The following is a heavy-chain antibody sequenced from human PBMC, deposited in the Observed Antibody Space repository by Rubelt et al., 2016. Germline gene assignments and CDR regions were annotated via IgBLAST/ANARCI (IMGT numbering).Heavy chain of an antibody. CDR3: ARALYEFWSDHPYYYGMDV. D-gene: IGHD3-3*01. J-gene: IGHJ6*02. CDR1: GGSISGYF. Sequence: QVQLQESGPGLVKPSETLSLTCTVSGGSISGYFWSWIRQPPGRGLEWLGCIYYSGSTIYNPSLKSRVAISLGPSKHQFSRRLSPVPAADTAVYYCARALYEFWSDHPYYYGMDVWGQGTTVTVSS. V-gene: IGHV4-59*08. CDR2: IYYSGST.